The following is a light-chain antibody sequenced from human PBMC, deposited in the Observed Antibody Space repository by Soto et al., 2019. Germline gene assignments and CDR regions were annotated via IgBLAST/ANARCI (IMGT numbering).Light chain of an antibody. CDR1: QSSIY. CDR2: GAS. Sequence: EVVLTQSPGTLSLSPGERATLSCRASQSSIYLAWYQQKPGQAPRPLIYGASSRATGIPDRFSGSGSGTDFTLTISRLDPDDFAVYYCQEYGSSRTFGQGTRVEIK. J-gene: IGKJ1*01. CDR3: QEYGSSRT. V-gene: IGKV3-20*01.